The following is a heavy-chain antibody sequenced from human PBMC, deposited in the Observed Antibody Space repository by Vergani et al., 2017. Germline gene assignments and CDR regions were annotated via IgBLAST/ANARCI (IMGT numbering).Heavy chain of an antibody. D-gene: IGHD6-13*01. CDR3: ARAVYSSSWYDLGNYYYYMDV. V-gene: IGHV1-69*01. CDR2: IIPIFGTA. J-gene: IGHJ6*03. CDR1: GGTFSSYA. Sequence: QVQLVQSGAEVKKPGSSVKVSCKASGGTFSSYAISWVRQAPGQGLEWMGGIIPIFGTANYAQKFQGRVTITADESTSTAYMELSSLRSEDTAVYYCARAVYSSSWYDLGNYYYYMDVWGNGTTVTVSS.